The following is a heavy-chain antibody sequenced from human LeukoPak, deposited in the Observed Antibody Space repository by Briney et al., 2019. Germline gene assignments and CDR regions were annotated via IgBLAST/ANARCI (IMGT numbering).Heavy chain of an antibody. V-gene: IGHV3-13*01. CDR1: GFTLGSHD. CDR2: VSSGFQA. D-gene: IGHD5-18*01. Sequence: GGSLRLSCTASGFTLGSHDMHWVRQIPGQGLEWVAAVSSGFQAFFADSVQGRLTVSREDARNSLYLQMNSLRAGDTAVYYCVREARGYHYTYFDYWGQGTLVTVSS. J-gene: IGHJ4*02. CDR3: VREARGYHYTYFDY.